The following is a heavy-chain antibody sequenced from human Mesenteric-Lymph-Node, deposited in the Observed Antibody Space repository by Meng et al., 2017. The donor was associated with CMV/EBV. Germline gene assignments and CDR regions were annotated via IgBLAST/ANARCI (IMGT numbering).Heavy chain of an antibody. CDR1: GGTFSSYA. V-gene: IGHV1-69*06. CDR2: IIPIFGTA. CDR3: ARVSGYSSGWPDY. J-gene: IGHJ4*02. Sequence: SVKVSCKASGGTFSSYAISWVRQAPGQGLEWMGGIIPIFGTANYAQKFQGRVTINADKSTSTAYMELHSLRSEDTAVYYCARVSGYSSGWPDYWGQGTLVTVSS. D-gene: IGHD6-19*01.